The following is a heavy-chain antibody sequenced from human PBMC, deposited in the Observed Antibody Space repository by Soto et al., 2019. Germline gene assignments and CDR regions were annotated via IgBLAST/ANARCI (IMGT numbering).Heavy chain of an antibody. Sequence: PSETLSLTCTVSGGSISTYYWNWIRQPPGKGLEWIGYIYYSGSTNYNPSLKSRVTLSVDTSKNQFSLKLHSVTAADTAVYYCASSMALSEVPYRDVWGQGTTVTVSS. D-gene: IGHD3-10*01. CDR1: GGSISTYY. CDR3: ASSMALSEVPYRDV. J-gene: IGHJ6*02. CDR2: IYYSGST. V-gene: IGHV4-59*08.